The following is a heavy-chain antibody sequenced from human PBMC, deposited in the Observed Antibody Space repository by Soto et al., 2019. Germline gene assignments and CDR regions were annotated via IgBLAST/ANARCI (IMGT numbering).Heavy chain of an antibody. CDR3: ARHSTGYYYSWFDP. CDR1: GGSIDSSTYY. CDR2: IFYNGNT. D-gene: IGHD3-22*01. J-gene: IGHJ5*02. V-gene: IGHV4-39*01. Sequence: QLQLQESGPGLVKPSETLSLTCTVSGGSIDSSTYYWSWIRQPPGKGLEWIGSIFYNGNTFYNPSLKRRITISVDTSKNQFSLKLSSVTAADTAVYYCARHSTGYYYSWFDPWGQGTLVTVSS.